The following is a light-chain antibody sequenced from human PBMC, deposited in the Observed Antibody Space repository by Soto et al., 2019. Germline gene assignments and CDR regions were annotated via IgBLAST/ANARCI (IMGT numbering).Light chain of an antibody. Sequence: AIPLTQSPSSLSASVGDRVTITCRASQGISSALAWYQHKPGRPPRVLIYDASSLQSGVPSRFSGSESGTDCTLTISSLQPVDSATYYCQQLNSYPFTFGQGTRLEIK. J-gene: IGKJ5*01. CDR3: QQLNSYPFT. CDR1: QGISSA. CDR2: DAS. V-gene: IGKV1-13*02.